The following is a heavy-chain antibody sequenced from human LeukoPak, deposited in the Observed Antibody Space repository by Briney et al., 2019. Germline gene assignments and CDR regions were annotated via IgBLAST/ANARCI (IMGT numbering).Heavy chain of an antibody. CDR1: GYTFTSYY. CDR2: INPGGGNT. D-gene: IGHD2-2*01. Sequence: GASVKVSCKASGYTFTSYYMYWVRQAPGQGLKWMGIINPGGGNTSYAQKSQGRVTMTSDMSTSTVYLDLSSLRSEDTAVYYCARRGVVPAGIPFDYWGQGTLVTVSS. CDR3: ARRGVVPAGIPFDY. V-gene: IGHV1-46*01. J-gene: IGHJ4*02.